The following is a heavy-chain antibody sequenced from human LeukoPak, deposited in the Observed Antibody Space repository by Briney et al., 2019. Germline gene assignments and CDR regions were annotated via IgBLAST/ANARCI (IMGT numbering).Heavy chain of an antibody. CDR3: ARGLGAAAGALDY. V-gene: IGHV3-30*07. D-gene: IGHD6-13*01. J-gene: IGHJ4*02. Sequence: DSVKGRFTVSRDNSKDTVSLQLNSLRAEDTAVYYCARGLGAAAGALDYWGQGTLVTVPS.